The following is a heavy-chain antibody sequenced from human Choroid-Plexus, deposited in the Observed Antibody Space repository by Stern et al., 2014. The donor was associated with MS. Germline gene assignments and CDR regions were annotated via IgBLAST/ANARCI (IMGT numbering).Heavy chain of an antibody. D-gene: IGHD2/OR15-2a*01. CDR1: GFTFGSCA. CDR2: VSYDGSNK. J-gene: IGHJ5*02. V-gene: IGHV3-30*18. CDR3: AKDRQYLTYFFDH. Sequence: DQLVESVGGVVQPGRPLRLSCVASGFTFGSCAMHWVRQAPGKGLEWVAGVSYDGSNKYYADSVKSRFTISRDNSQNTLYMQMSSLRPEDTAVYYCAKDRQYLTYFFDHWGQGSLVTVSS.